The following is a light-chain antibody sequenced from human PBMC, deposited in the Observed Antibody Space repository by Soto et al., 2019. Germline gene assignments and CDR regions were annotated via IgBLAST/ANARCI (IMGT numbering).Light chain of an antibody. CDR3: QQYYNPPWT. CDR2: WAS. V-gene: IGKV4-1*01. Sequence: DTVMSQSPPSLAVSLGGRATINCKSSQRLLYRSNNKNYLAWYQHKAGQPPKLLIYWASTRASGVPDRFSGSGSGTDFTLTINNVQAEDVAVYYCQQYYNPPWTFGQGTKVEI. J-gene: IGKJ1*01. CDR1: QRLLYRSNNKNY.